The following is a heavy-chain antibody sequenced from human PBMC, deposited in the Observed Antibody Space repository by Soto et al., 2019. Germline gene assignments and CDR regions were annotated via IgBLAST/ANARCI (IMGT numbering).Heavy chain of an antibody. J-gene: IGHJ6*02. CDR1: GGSISTYY. Sequence: SETLSLTCTVSGGSISTYYWSWIRQPAGKGLEWIGRIDTSGNTNYNPSLKGRVTMSVDTSKKQFSLKLTSVTAADTAVYYCARYSSNWFQTEGMDVWGQGTTVTV. CDR3: ARYSSNWFQTEGMDV. V-gene: IGHV4-4*07. D-gene: IGHD6-13*01. CDR2: IDTSGNT.